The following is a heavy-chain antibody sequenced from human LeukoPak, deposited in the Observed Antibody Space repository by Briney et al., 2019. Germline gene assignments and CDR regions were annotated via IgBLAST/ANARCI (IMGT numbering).Heavy chain of an antibody. CDR2: IWYDGSNK. V-gene: IGHV3-33*01. D-gene: IGHD3-16*01. J-gene: IGHJ5*02. CDR1: GFTFSSYG. CDR3: ARAGGGNWFDP. Sequence: GGPLRLSCAASGFTFSSYGMHWVRQAPGKGLEWVAVIWYDGSNKYYADSVKGRFTISRDNSKNTLYLQMNSLRAEDTAVYYCARAGGGNWFDPWGQGTLVTVSS.